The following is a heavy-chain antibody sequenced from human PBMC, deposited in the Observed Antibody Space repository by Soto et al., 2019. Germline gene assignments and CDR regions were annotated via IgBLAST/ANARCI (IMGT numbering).Heavy chain of an antibody. CDR3: AKSAGSNAYYPNDY. D-gene: IGHD3-16*01. J-gene: IGHJ4*02. Sequence: GGSLRLSCAASGFTFSSYWMSWGLQAPGKGLEWVANIKQDGSNKYYADSVKGRFTISRDNSKNTLYLQMNSLRAEDAAVYYCAKSAGSNAYYPNDYWGQGTLVTVS. V-gene: IGHV3-7*05. CDR1: GFTFSSYW. CDR2: IKQDGSNK.